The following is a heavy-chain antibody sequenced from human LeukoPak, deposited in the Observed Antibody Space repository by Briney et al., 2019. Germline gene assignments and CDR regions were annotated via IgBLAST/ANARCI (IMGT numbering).Heavy chain of an antibody. V-gene: IGHV4-59*01. D-gene: IGHD5-18*01. J-gene: IGHJ4*02. CDR2: IYYSGST. CDR1: GGSISSYY. Sequence: SETLSLTCTVSGGSISSYYWSWIRQPPGKGLEWIGYIYYSGSTNYNPSLKSRVTISVDTSKNQFSLKLSSVTAADTAVYYCARQTAKNVDTARFDSWGQGTLVTVSS. CDR3: ARQTAKNVDTARFDS.